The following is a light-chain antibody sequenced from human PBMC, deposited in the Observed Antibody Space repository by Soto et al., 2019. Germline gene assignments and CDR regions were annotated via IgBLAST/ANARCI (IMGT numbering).Light chain of an antibody. CDR1: SSNIGSNT. Sequence: QSVLTQPPSASGTPGQRVTISCSGSSSNIGSNTVNWYQQLPGTAPKLLIYSNNQRPSGVPDRFSGSKSGTSASLAISGPQSEDEADYYCAAWDDSLKGVFGGGTQLTVL. CDR2: SNN. V-gene: IGLV1-44*01. CDR3: AAWDDSLKGV. J-gene: IGLJ2*01.